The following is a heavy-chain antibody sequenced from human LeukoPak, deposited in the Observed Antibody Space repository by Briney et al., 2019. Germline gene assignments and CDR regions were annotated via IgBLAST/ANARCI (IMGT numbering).Heavy chain of an antibody. CDR1: GYTFIGYY. CDR3: ARVPCSSSVPADY. Sequence: ASVKVSCKASGYTFIGYYMYWVRQAPGQGLELMGWIDPNTGGTNYAQKFQGRVTMTRDTSISTAYMELSRLRSDDTAVYYCARVPCSSSVPADYWGQGTLVTVSS. CDR2: IDPNTGGT. J-gene: IGHJ4*02. D-gene: IGHD6-6*01. V-gene: IGHV1-2*02.